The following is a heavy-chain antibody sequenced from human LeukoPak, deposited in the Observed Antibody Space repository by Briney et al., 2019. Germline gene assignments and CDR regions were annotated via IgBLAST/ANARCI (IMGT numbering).Heavy chain of an antibody. CDR3: AKGIRITMIVVDPDAFDI. D-gene: IGHD3-22*01. V-gene: IGHV3-23*01. CDR1: GFTFSSYA. Sequence: GGSLRLSCAASGFTFSSYAMSWVRQAPGKGLEWVSAISGSGGSTYYADSVKGRFTISRDNSKNTLYLQMYSLRAEDTAVYYCAKGIRITMIVVDPDAFDIWGQGTMVTVSS. CDR2: ISGSGGST. J-gene: IGHJ3*02.